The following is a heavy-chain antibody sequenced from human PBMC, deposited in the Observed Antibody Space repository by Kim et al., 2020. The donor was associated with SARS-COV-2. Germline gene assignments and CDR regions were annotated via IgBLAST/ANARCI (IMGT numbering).Heavy chain of an antibody. CDR2: ISGSGGST. J-gene: IGHJ4*02. V-gene: IGHV3-23*01. CDR3: AKLGSSWVLVEVDY. Sequence: GGSLRLSCAASGFTFSSYAMSWVRQAPGKGLEWVSAISGSGGSTYYADSVKGRFTISRDNSKNTLYLQMNSLRAEDTAVYYCAKLGSSWVLVEVDYWGQGTLVTVSS. CDR1: GFTFSSYA. D-gene: IGHD1-26*01.